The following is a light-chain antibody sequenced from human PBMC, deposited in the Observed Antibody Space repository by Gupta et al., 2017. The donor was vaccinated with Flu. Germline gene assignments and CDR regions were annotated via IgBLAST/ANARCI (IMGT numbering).Light chain of an antibody. CDR3: QQCYSTPPT. J-gene: IGKJ1*01. CDR1: QSISSY. Sequence: DIHMTQSPSSLSASVGDRVTITFRASQSISSYLNWYQQKPGKAPKLLIYAASSLQSGVPSRFSGSGSGTDFTLTISRLQPEDFATYYCQQCYSTPPTFGQGTKVEIK. V-gene: IGKV1-39*01. CDR2: AAS.